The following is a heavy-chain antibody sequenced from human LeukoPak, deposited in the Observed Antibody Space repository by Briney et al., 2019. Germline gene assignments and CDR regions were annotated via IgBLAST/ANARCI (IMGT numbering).Heavy chain of an antibody. CDR2: IYPGDSET. J-gene: IGHJ4*02. Sequence: PGESLKISCKGSGYSFTNYWIGWVRQMPGKGLEWMGIIYPGDSETRYSSSFQGQVTISVDKSISTAYLQWSSLKASDTAVYYCATGGIYSSNFDYWGQGTLVTVSS. D-gene: IGHD5-18*01. CDR1: GYSFTNYW. CDR3: ATGGIYSSNFDY. V-gene: IGHV5-51*01.